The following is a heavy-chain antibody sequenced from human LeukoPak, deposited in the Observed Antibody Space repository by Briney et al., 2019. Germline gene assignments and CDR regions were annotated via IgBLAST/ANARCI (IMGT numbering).Heavy chain of an antibody. J-gene: IGHJ2*01. D-gene: IGHD1-26*01. Sequence: SETLSLTCTVSGVSISTYSWSWIRQPPGKGLEWIGYISHSGSTSYNPSLRSRVTISVDTSKNQFSLKLSSVTAADTAVYYCATDGNFDLWGRGTLVTVS. CDR3: ATDGNFDL. CDR1: GVSISTYS. CDR2: ISHSGST. V-gene: IGHV4-59*01.